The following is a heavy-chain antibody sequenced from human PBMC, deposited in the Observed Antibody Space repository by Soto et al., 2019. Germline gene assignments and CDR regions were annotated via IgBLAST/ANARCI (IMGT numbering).Heavy chain of an antibody. CDR1: GFTFSSHW. CDR2: INPDASDA. CDR3: ARPKTMVYSAFDT. J-gene: IGHJ3*02. Sequence: EVQPVESGGGLVQPGGSLRLSCAASGFTFSSHWLHWVRQTPGEGLVSVSRINPDASDADYADSVKGRFTISRDNAKSTLYLDMNSLRAEDTGVYYCARPKTMVYSAFDTWGQGTMVTVSS. V-gene: IGHV3-74*01. D-gene: IGHD2-8*01.